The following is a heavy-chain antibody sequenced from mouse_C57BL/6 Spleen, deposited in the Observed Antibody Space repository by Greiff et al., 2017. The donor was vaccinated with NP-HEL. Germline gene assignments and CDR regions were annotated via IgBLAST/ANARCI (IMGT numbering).Heavy chain of an antibody. CDR2: IDPSDSYT. J-gene: IGHJ1*03. V-gene: IGHV1-69*01. D-gene: IGHD1-1*01. Sequence: QVQLQQPGAELVMPGASVKLSCKASGYTFTSYWMHWVKQRPGQGLEWIGEIDPSDSYTNYNQKFKGKSTLTVDKSSSTAYMQLSSLTSEDSAVYYCARGFITTVKYFDVWGTGTTVTVSS. CDR1: GYTFTSYW. CDR3: ARGFITTVKYFDV.